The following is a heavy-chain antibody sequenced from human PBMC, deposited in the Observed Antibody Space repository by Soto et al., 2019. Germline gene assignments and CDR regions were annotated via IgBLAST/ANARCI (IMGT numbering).Heavy chain of an antibody. D-gene: IGHD4-4*01. J-gene: IGHJ6*03. CDR3: ASARGATVTGYYYYYMDV. Sequence: QVQLVQSGAEVKKPGSSVKVSCKASGGTFSSYTISWVRQAPGQGLEWMGRIIPILGIANYAQKFQGRVTITADNSTSTAYMELSSLRSEDTAVYYCASARGATVTGYYYYYMDVWGKGTTVTVSS. V-gene: IGHV1-69*02. CDR2: IIPILGIA. CDR1: GGTFSSYT.